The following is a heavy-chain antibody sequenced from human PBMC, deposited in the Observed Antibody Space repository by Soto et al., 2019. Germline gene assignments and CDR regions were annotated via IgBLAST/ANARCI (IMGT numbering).Heavy chain of an antibody. J-gene: IGHJ4*02. CDR1: GFIFSDHY. D-gene: IGHD5-12*01. Sequence: GGSLRLSCAASGFIFSDHYMDWVRQAPGKGLEWVGRIRKKVNSYTTEYAPSVKGRFTISRDDSKNSLYLQMNSLKTEDTAVYYCARDHHRYSGYDYVDYWGQGTLVTVSS. CDR2: IRKKVNSYTT. CDR3: ARDHHRYSGYDYVDY. V-gene: IGHV3-72*01.